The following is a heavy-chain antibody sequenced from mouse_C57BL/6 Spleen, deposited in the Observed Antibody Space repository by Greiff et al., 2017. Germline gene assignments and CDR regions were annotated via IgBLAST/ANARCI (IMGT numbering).Heavy chain of an antibody. CDR2: ISDGGSYT. V-gene: IGHV5-4*01. CDR3: ARESFFAY. J-gene: IGHJ3*01. CDR1: GFTFSSYA. Sequence: EVHLVESGGGLVKPGGSLKLSCAASGFTFSSYAMSWVRQTPEKRLEWVATISDGGSYTYYPDNVKGRFTISRDNAKNNLYLQMSHLKSEDTAMYYCARESFFAYWGQGTLVTVSA.